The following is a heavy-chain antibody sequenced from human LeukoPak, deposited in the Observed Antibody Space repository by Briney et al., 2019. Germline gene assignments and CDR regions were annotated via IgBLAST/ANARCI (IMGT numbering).Heavy chain of an antibody. CDR2: IYYSGST. Sequence: PSETLSLTCTVSGGSISSYYWSWIRQPPGKGLEWIGYIYYSGSTNYNPSLKSRVTISVDTSKNQFSLKLSSVTAADTAVYYCARGSDSSDYYYGYYYYMDVWGKGTTVTVSS. V-gene: IGHV4-59*01. CDR1: GGSISSYY. D-gene: IGHD3-22*01. CDR3: ARGSDSSDYYYGYYYYMDV. J-gene: IGHJ6*03.